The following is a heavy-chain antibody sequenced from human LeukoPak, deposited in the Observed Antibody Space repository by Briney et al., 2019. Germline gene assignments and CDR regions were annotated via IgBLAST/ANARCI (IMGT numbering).Heavy chain of an antibody. D-gene: IGHD2-15*01. V-gene: IGHV3-23*01. CDR2: ISDTGNT. J-gene: IGHJ4*02. Sequence: PGGSLRLSCAASGFTFSTYWMGWVRQAPGKGLEWVSAISDTGNTYHADSVKGRFTISRDSSKNTLFLQMNRLRPEDAAVYYCAKAPVTTCRGAFCYPFDYWGLGTLVTVSS. CDR3: AKAPVTTCRGAFCYPFDY. CDR1: GFTFSTYW.